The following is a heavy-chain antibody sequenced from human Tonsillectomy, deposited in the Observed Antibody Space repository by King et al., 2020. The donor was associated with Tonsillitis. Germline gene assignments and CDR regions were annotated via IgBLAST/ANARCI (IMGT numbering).Heavy chain of an antibody. CDR1: GFTFSSYG. CDR3: AKCRGCGDDIVVVPAAILDV. D-gene: IGHD2-2*01. J-gene: IGHJ6*02. V-gene: IGHV3-30*18. Sequence: VQLVESGGGVVQPGRSLRLSCAASGFTFSSYGMHWVRQAPGKGLEWVAVISYDGRNKYYADSVKGRFTISRDNSKNTLYLQMNSLRAEDTAVYYCAKCRGCGDDIVVVPAAILDVWGQGTTVTVSS. CDR2: ISYDGRNK.